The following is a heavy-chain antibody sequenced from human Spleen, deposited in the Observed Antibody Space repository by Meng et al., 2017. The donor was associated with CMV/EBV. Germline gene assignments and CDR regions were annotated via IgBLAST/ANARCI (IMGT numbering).Heavy chain of an antibody. D-gene: IGHD1-26*01. CDR1: GYTFISYG. V-gene: IGHV1-18*01. CDR3: ARGPRGWEEWTNFDY. Sequence: ASVKVSCKASGYTFISYGINWVRQAPGQGLEWMGWISPYNGNTNYAQNLQGRVTMTTDTSTTTGSMELRSLRFDDTAVYYCARGPRGWEEWTNFDYWGQGTLVTVSS. J-gene: IGHJ4*02. CDR2: ISPYNGNT.